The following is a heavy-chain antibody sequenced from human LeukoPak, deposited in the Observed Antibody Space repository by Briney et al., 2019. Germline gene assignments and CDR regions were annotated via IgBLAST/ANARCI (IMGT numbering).Heavy chain of an antibody. J-gene: IGHJ4*02. V-gene: IGHV1-2*06. Sequence: ASVKVSCKASGYTFTGYYMHWERQAPGQGLEWMGRINPNSGGTNYAQKFQGRVTMTRDTSISTAYMELSRLRSDDTAVYYCARVGPWELLNFDYWGQGTLVTVSS. CDR1: GYTFTGYY. CDR2: INPNSGGT. D-gene: IGHD1-26*01. CDR3: ARVGPWELLNFDY.